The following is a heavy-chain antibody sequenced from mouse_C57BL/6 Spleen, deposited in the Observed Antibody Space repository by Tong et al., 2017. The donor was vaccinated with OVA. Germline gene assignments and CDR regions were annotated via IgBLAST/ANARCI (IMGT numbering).Heavy chain of an antibody. J-gene: IGHJ4*01. CDR2: ISDGGSYT. CDR3: ARQSDYSMDY. CDR1: GFTFSSYA. V-gene: IGHV5-6*01. Sequence: EVQLQESGGGLVKPGGSLKLSCAASGFTFSSYAMSWVRQTPEKRLEWVATISDGGSYTYYPDSVKGRFTISRDNAKNTLYLQMSSLKSEDTAMYYCARQSDYSMDYWGQGTSVTVSS.